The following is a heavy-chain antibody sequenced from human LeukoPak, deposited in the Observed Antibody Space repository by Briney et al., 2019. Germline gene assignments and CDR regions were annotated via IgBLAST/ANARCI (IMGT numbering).Heavy chain of an antibody. CDR2: IYYSGST. CDR1: GGSISSGDYY. D-gene: IGHD3-10*01. CDR3: ARAEFITMVRGAPPNWFDP. J-gene: IGHJ5*02. V-gene: IGHV4-30-4*01. Sequence: SETLSLTCTVSGGSISSGDYYWSWIRQPPGKGLEWIGYIYYSGSTYYNPSLKSRVTISVDTSKNQFSLKLSSVTAADTAVYYCARAEFITMVRGAPPNWFDPWGRGTLVTVSS.